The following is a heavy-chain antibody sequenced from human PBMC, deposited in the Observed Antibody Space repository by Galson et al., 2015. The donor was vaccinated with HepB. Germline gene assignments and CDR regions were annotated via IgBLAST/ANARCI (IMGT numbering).Heavy chain of an antibody. D-gene: IGHD4-17*01. CDR2: ISSSSSYT. CDR1: GLTLHRYN. CDR3: ARVAASDYGDHTHFDY. J-gene: IGHJ4*02. V-gene: IGHV3-21*05. Sequence: SLRLSCAASGLTLHRYNMNWVRQAPGKGLEWVSYISSSSSYTNYADSVKGRFTISRVNAKNSLYLQMNGLRAEDTAVYYCARVAASDYGDHTHFDYWGQGTLVTVSP.